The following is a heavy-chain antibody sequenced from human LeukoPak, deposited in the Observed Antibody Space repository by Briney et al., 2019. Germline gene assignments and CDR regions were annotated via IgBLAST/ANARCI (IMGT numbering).Heavy chain of an antibody. CDR1: GFTFSTDA. CDR2: ISVSGGDT. CDR3: ARDSTGWSKNY. J-gene: IGHJ4*02. D-gene: IGHD6-19*01. Sequence: GGSLRLSCAASGFTFSTDAMTWVRQAPGKGLQWVSAISVSGGDTYYEDSVKGRFTISRDNSKNMMYLQMNSLRAEDTAVYYCARDSTGWSKNYWGQGTLVTVSS. V-gene: IGHV3-23*01.